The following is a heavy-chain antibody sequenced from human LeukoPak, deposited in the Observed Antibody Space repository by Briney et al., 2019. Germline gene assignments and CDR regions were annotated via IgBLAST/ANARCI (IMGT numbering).Heavy chain of an antibody. Sequence: SMKVSCKASDYTFTTYAISWVRQAPGQGLEWMGRIIPIFGTANYAQKFQGRVTITTDESTSTAYMELSSLRSEDTAVYYCARVVCSGGSCYMGDGVYFDYWGQGTLVTVSS. CDR3: ARVVCSGGSCYMGDGVYFDY. V-gene: IGHV1-69*05. CDR1: DYTFTTYA. J-gene: IGHJ4*02. CDR2: IIPIFGTA. D-gene: IGHD2-15*01.